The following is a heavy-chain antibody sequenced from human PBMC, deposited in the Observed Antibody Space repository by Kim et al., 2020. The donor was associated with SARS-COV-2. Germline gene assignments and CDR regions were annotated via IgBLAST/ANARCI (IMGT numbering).Heavy chain of an antibody. CDR2: IYYSGST. CDR3: ARYPHSSLFDY. J-gene: IGHJ4*02. D-gene: IGHD6-13*01. V-gene: IGHV4-59*13. CDR1: GGSISSYY. Sequence: SETLSLTCTVSGGSISSYYWSWIRQPPGKGLEWIGYIYYSGSTNYNPSLKSRVTISVDTSKNQFSLKLSSVTAADTAVYYCARYPHSSLFDYWGQGTLVTVSS.